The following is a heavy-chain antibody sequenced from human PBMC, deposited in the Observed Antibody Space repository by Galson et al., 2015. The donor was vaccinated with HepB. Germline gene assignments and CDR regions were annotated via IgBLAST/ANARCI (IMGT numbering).Heavy chain of an antibody. CDR3: ATSSGWASDALDL. Sequence: QSGAEVKKPGESLKISCKGSGSRFTSYWIGWVRQMPGKGLEWMGMIDPTDSETKYSPSFQGQVTVSIDKSLNTAHLHWSSLRASDTAMYYCATSSGWASDALDLWGQGTMVTVSS. CDR1: GSRFTSYW. V-gene: IGHV5-51*01. D-gene: IGHD6-19*01. CDR2: IDPTDSET. J-gene: IGHJ3*01.